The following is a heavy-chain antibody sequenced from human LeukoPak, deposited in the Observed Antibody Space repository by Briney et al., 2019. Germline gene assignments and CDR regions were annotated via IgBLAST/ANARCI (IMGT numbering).Heavy chain of an antibody. CDR2: INPNSGGT. CDR1: GYTFTGYY. V-gene: IGHV1-2*02. J-gene: IGHJ4*02. CDR3: ARRDYGDYLGY. D-gene: IGHD4-17*01. Sequence: AAPVKVSCKASGYTFTGYYMHWVRQAPGQGLEWMGWINPNSGGTNYAQKFQGRVTMTRDTSISTAYMELSRLRPDDTAVYYCARRDYGDYLGYWGQGTLVTVSS.